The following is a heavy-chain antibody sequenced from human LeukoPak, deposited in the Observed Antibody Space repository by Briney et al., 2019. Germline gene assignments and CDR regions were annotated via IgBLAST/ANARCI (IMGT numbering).Heavy chain of an antibody. Sequence: ASVKVSCKASGYTFTSYGISWVRQAPGQGLEWMGWISAYNGNTNYAQNLQGRVTMTTDTSTSTAYMELRSLRSDDTAVYYCARVELLLPYYYYMDGGGKGTTVTIS. D-gene: IGHD2-15*01. CDR1: GYTFTSYG. CDR2: ISAYNGNT. J-gene: IGHJ6*03. CDR3: ARVELLLPYYYYMDG. V-gene: IGHV1-18*01.